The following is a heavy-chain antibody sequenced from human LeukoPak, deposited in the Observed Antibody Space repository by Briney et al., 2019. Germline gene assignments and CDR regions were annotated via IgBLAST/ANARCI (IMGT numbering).Heavy chain of an antibody. CDR1: GFTFSSYA. Sequence: HPGGSLRLSCAASGFTFSSYAMSWVRQAPGKGLEWVSAISGSGGSTYYADSVKGRFTISRDNSKNTLYLQMNSLRAEDTAVYYCAKAPQLPEYYYYYGMDVWGQGTLVTVSS. V-gene: IGHV3-23*01. D-gene: IGHD2-2*01. J-gene: IGHJ6*02. CDR3: AKAPQLPEYYYYYGMDV. CDR2: ISGSGGST.